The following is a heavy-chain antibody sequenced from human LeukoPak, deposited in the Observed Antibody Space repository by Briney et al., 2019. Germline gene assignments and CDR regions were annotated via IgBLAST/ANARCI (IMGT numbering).Heavy chain of an antibody. CDR3: QSRFLEWLLDY. Sequence: PSETLSLTCTVSGGSISSGGYYWSWIRQHPGKGLEWIGSIYDSGSTYYNPSLKSRVTISVDTSKNQFSLKLNSVTAADTAMYYCQSRFLEWLLDYWGQGTLVTVSS. CDR1: GGSISSGGYY. D-gene: IGHD3-3*01. J-gene: IGHJ4*02. CDR2: IYDSGST. V-gene: IGHV4-39*01.